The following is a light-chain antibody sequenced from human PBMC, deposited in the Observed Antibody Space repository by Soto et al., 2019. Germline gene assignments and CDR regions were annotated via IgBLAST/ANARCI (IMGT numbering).Light chain of an antibody. CDR1: QSVRSSY. CDR3: QQYGSPWT. J-gene: IGKJ1*01. Sequence: EIVLTQSPGTLSLSPGERATLSCRASQSVRSSYLAWYQQKPGQGPRLLIYGASSRATGIPDRFSGSGSGTDFTLTISRLEPEDFAVYYCQQYGSPWTFGQGTKVEIK. V-gene: IGKV3-20*01. CDR2: GAS.